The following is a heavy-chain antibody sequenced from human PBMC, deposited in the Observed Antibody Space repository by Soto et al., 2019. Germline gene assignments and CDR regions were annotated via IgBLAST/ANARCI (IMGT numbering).Heavy chain of an antibody. V-gene: IGHV5-51*01. J-gene: IGHJ6*02. CDR3: ARHRGYQRLRYGMDV. CDR2: IYPGDSVT. CDR1: GYSFTTYW. Sequence: ESLKISCKGSGYSFTTYWIGWVRQMPGRGLEWMGIIYPGDSVTRYSPSFQGQVTISADKSISTAYLQWSSLKASDTAVYFCARHRGYQRLRYGMDVWGQGTTVTVSS. D-gene: IGHD2-2*01.